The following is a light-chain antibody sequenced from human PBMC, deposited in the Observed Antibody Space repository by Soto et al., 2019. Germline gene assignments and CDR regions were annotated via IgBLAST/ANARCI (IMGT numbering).Light chain of an antibody. Sequence: QSALTQPASMSGSPGQSITISCTGTSSDIGRYNFVSWYQHHPGKAPKLIIYEATKRPSGVSYRFSGSKSGNTASLTISGLQAEDEADYYCSSYTTSSSYVFGTGTKVTVL. CDR2: EAT. V-gene: IGLV2-14*01. CDR1: SSDIGRYNF. J-gene: IGLJ1*01. CDR3: SSYTTSSSYV.